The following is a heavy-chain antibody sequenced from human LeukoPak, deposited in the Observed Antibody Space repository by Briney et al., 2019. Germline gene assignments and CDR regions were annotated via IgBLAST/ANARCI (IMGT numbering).Heavy chain of an antibody. V-gene: IGHV4-39*07. CDR2: IYYRGNT. D-gene: IGHD1-26*01. CDR3: TRGREHGTQDS. J-gene: IGHJ4*02. Sequence: PSETLSLTCTVSGGSISSSSYYWGWIRQPPGKGLEWIGSIYYRGNTFYNPSLRNRVSISIDTSKGRFSLNLNSVTAADTAVYFCTRGREHGTQDSWGQGTLVTVS. CDR1: GGSISSSSYY.